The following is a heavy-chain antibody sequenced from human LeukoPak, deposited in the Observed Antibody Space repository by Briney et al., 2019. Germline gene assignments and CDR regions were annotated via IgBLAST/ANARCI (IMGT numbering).Heavy chain of an antibody. CDR3: ARDIVVVDNNWFDP. D-gene: IGHD2-15*01. Sequence: SETLSLTCTVSGGSISRGSYYWTWIRQPAGKGLEWIGRILTTGSTKYSPSLKSRVTISVDTSKNQFSLKLSSVTAADTAVYYCARDIVVVDNNWFDPWGQGTLVTVSS. V-gene: IGHV4-61*02. CDR1: GGSISRGSYY. J-gene: IGHJ5*02. CDR2: ILTTGST.